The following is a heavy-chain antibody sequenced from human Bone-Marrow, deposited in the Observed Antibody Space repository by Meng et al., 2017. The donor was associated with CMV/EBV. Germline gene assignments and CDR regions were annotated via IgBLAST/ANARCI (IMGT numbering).Heavy chain of an antibody. V-gene: IGHV4-34*01. D-gene: IGHD6-13*01. Sequence: SETLSLTCAVYGGSFSGYYWSWIRQPPGKGLEWIGEINHSGSTNYNPSLKSRVTISVDTSKNQFSLKLSSVTAADTAVYYCARAPDKSGSWYVWFDPWGQGTLVTVSS. CDR2: INHSGST. CDR3: ARAPDKSGSWYVWFDP. J-gene: IGHJ5*02. CDR1: GGSFSGYY.